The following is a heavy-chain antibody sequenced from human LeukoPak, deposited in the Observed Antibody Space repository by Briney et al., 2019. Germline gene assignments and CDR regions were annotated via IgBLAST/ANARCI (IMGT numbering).Heavy chain of an antibody. Sequence: PGGSLRLSCAASGLTFTDYWMTWVRQVPGKGLEWGANIQRGGSESYYVDSVKGRVTISRENAKNSLYLQMGSLRVEDTAVYYCARVGTWELQRVFDYWGQGTPVTVSS. V-gene: IGHV3-7*01. J-gene: IGHJ4*02. CDR1: GLTFTDYW. CDR2: IQRGGSES. CDR3: ARVGTWELQRVFDY. D-gene: IGHD1-26*01.